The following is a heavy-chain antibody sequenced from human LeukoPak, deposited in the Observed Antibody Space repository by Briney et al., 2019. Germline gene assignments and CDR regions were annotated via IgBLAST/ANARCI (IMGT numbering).Heavy chain of an antibody. Sequence: GGSLRLSCAASGFTFSSYGMSWVRQAPGKRLEWVSAISGSGGSTYYADSVKGRFTISRDNSKNTLYLQMNSLRAEDTAVYYCAKDTSGSWYYFDYWGQGTLVTVSS. J-gene: IGHJ4*02. CDR1: GFTFSSYG. D-gene: IGHD6-13*01. V-gene: IGHV3-23*01. CDR2: ISGSGGST. CDR3: AKDTSGSWYYFDY.